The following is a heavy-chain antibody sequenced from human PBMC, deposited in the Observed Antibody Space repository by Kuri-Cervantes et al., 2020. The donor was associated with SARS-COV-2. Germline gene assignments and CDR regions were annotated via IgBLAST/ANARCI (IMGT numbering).Heavy chain of an antibody. D-gene: IGHD3-16*01. CDR1: GFTFNNYA. V-gene: IGHV3-23*01. Sequence: GGSLRLSCAASGFTFNNYALIWVRQAPGKGLEWVSSISGSGDDTHYADSVKGRFTISRDISKNTLYLQMNSLRAEDTAVYYCTSVHEMGVVFDWGQGTLVTVSS. CDR3: TSVHEMGVVFD. CDR2: ISGSGDDT. J-gene: IGHJ4*02.